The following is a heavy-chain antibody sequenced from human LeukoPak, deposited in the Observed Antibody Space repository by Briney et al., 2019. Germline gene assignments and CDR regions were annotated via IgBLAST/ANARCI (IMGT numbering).Heavy chain of an antibody. CDR2: INHSGST. CDR3: ARGVGSGWPGGY. Sequence: PSETLSLTCAAYGGSFSGYYWSWIRQPPGKGLEWIGEINHSGSTNYNPSLKSRVTISVDTSKNQFSLKLSSVTAADTAVYYCARGVGSGWPGGYWGQGTLVTVSS. J-gene: IGHJ4*02. D-gene: IGHD6-19*01. V-gene: IGHV4-34*01. CDR1: GGSFSGYY.